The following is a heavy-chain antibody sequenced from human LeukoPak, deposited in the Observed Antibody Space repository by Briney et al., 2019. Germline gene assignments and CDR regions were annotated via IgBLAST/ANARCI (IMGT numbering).Heavy chain of an antibody. D-gene: IGHD3-10*01. CDR1: GFTFSGYG. J-gene: IGHJ5*02. Sequence: PGRSLRLSCAASGFTFSGYGMHWVRQAPGKGLEWVTFIRYDGSNQYYADSVKGRFTSSRDNSKNTLYLQMNSLRTEDTAVYYCARGAPMVFSKSTENNWFDPWGQGTLVTVSS. V-gene: IGHV3-30*02. CDR2: IRYDGSNQ. CDR3: ARGAPMVFSKSTENNWFDP.